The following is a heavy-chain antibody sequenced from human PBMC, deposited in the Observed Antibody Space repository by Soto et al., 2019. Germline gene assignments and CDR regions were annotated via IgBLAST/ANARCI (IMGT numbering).Heavy chain of an antibody. D-gene: IGHD6-6*01. CDR1: GFTFTSSA. V-gene: IGHV1-58*02. CDR3: VAHGYSSSSAFDI. J-gene: IGHJ3*02. Sequence: GASVKVSCKASGFTFTSSAMQWVRQARGQRLEWIGWIVVGSGNTNYAQKFQERVTITRDMSTSTAYMELSSLRSEDTAVYYCVAHGYSSSSAFDIWGQGTMVTVSS. CDR2: IVVGSGNT.